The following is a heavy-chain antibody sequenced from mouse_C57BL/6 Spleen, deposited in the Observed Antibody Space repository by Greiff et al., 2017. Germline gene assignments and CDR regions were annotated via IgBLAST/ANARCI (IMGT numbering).Heavy chain of an antibody. J-gene: IGHJ4*01. V-gene: IGHV1-53*01. D-gene: IGHD1-1*01. CDR2: INPSNGGT. CDR1: GYTFTSYW. CDR3: AVPITTVVAYYAMDY. Sequence: QVQLQQSGTELVKPGASVKLSCKASGYTFTSYWMHWVKQRPGQGLEWIGNINPSNGGTNYNEKFKSKATLTVDKSSSTAYMQLSSLTSEDSAVYYCAVPITTVVAYYAMDYWGQGTSVTVSS.